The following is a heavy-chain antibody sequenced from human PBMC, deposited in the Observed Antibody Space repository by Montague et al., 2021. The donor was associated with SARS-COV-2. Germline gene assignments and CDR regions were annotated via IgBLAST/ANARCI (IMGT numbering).Heavy chain of an antibody. V-gene: IGHV4-59*01. CDR2: IYHSGNT. D-gene: IGHD5-18*01. CDR3: AREYRIELWQTNWYFGL. CDR1: GGSISGYY. J-gene: IGHJ2*01. Sequence: SETRSLTCTVSGGSISGYYWSWIRQPPGKGLEWIGHIYHSGNTKYNPSLKSRVSISADTSKNQFSLRLSSVTAADTAVYYCAREYRIELWQTNWYFGLWGRGTLVTVS.